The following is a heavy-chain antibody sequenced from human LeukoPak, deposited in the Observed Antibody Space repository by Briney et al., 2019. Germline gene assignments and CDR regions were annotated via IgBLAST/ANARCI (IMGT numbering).Heavy chain of an antibody. Sequence: SVKVSCKASGGTFSSYAISWVRQAPGQGLEWMGRIIPILGIPNYAQKFQGRVTITADKSTTTAYMELSSLRSEDTAVYYCATEAIVVVTARDYWYFDLWGRGTLVTVSS. CDR2: IIPILGIP. J-gene: IGHJ2*01. CDR1: GGTFSSYA. CDR3: ATEAIVVVTARDYWYFDL. D-gene: IGHD2-21*02. V-gene: IGHV1-69*04.